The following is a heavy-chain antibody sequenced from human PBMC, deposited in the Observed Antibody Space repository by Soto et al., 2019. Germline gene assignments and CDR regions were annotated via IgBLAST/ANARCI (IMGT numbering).Heavy chain of an antibody. CDR1: GYTFTSYY. CDR2: INPSGGST. Sequence: ASVKVSCKASGYTFTSYYMHWVRQAPGQRLEWMGIINPSGGSTSYAQKFQGRVTMTRDTSTSTVYMELSSLRSEDTAVYYCARDGCSGGSCYSAYYYYGMDVWGQGTTVTVSS. CDR3: ARDGCSGGSCYSAYYYYGMDV. V-gene: IGHV1-46*03. D-gene: IGHD2-15*01. J-gene: IGHJ6*02.